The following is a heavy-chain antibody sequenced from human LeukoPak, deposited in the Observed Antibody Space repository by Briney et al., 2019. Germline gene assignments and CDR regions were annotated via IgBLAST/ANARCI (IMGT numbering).Heavy chain of an antibody. D-gene: IGHD3-22*01. CDR2: IIPIFGTA. V-gene: IGHV1-69*05. J-gene: IGHJ2*01. CDR1: GGTFSSYA. CDR3: ARARGYDSSGYYYVDRYFDL. Sequence: GASVKVSCKASGGTFSSYAISWVRQAPGQGLEWMGRIIPIFGTANYAQKFQGRVTITTDESTSTAYMELSSLRSEDTAVYYCARARGYDSSGYYYVDRYFDLWGRGTLVTVSS.